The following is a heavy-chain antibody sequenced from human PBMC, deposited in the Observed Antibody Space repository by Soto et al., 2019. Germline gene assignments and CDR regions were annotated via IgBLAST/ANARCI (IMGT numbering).Heavy chain of an antibody. V-gene: IGHV3-7*01. CDR3: AGRIFDI. Sequence: EVQLVESGGDLVQPGGSLRLSCVASGFTFRSYWMAWVRQAPGKGLEWVANIKEDGSERYYADSEKGRFTISRDNAKDSLYLQMNSLTAEDTAIYYCAGRIFDIWGQGTMVTVSS. CDR1: GFTFRSYW. CDR2: IKEDGSER. J-gene: IGHJ3*02. D-gene: IGHD1-26*01.